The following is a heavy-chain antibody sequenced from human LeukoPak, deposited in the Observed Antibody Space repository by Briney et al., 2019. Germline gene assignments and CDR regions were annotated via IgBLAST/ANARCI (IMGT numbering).Heavy chain of an antibody. D-gene: IGHD1-26*01. Sequence: SETLSLTCTVSGASMSSYYWTWIRQPAGKGLEGIGRIYPSYSTNYNPSLKRRVTMSVDTSKKQFSLTLPSVTAADTAVYYCASINGSPDPYDYWGQGTLVTVSS. J-gene: IGHJ4*02. CDR2: IYPSYST. CDR3: ASINGSPDPYDY. CDR1: GASMSSYY. V-gene: IGHV4-4*07.